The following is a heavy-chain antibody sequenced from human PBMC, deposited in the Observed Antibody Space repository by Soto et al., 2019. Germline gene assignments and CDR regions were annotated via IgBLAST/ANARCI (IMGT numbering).Heavy chain of an antibody. D-gene: IGHD6-19*01. CDR1: GYTFSGFA. J-gene: IGHJ4*02. CDR2: IDAGNGNT. CDR3: ATYSYDNSAWYVNC. V-gene: IGHV1-3*01. Sequence: QVQRVQSGAEVKKPGASVKVSCKASGYTFSGFAIHWVRQAPGQRLEWMGWIDAGNGNTQYSQRLQGRVTITRDTTASTVYMELTSLRSEDTAVYYCATYSYDNSAWYVNCWGQGTLVTVSS.